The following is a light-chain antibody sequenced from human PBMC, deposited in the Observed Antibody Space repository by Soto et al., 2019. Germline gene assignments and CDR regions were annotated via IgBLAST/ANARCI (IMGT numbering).Light chain of an antibody. Sequence: EIVMTQSPATLSVSPGERATLSCRASQSVSSNLAWYQQKPRQAPTLLIYGASTRATGIPARFSGSGSGTEFTLTISSLKSEDFAVYYCQQYNNWLSLTFGGGTKVDIK. J-gene: IGKJ4*01. CDR2: GAS. CDR1: QSVSSN. V-gene: IGKV3-15*01. CDR3: QQYNNWLSLT.